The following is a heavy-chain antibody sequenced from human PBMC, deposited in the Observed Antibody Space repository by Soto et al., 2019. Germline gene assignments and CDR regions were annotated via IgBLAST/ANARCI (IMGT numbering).Heavy chain of an antibody. CDR1: GGSFSGYY. V-gene: IGHV4-34*01. CDR2: INHSGRT. Sequence: PSETLSLTCAVYGGSFSGYYWSWIRQPPGKGLEWIGEINHSGRTNYNPSLKSRVTISVDTSKNQFSLKLSSATAADTAVYYCARAEGGYVGFYYYYYGMDVWGQGTTVTVSS. J-gene: IGHJ6*02. D-gene: IGHD5-12*01. CDR3: ARAEGGYVGFYYYYYGMDV.